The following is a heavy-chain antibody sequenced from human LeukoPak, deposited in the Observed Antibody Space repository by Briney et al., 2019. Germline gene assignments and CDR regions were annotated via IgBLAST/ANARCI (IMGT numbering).Heavy chain of an antibody. CDR2: ISGSGGST. CDR1: GFTFSSYA. J-gene: IGHJ3*02. CDR3: AKVVAARLDALDI. D-gene: IGHD2-15*01. Sequence: GASLRLSCAASGFTFSSYAMSWVRQAPGRGLEWVSAISGSGGSTYYADSVKGRFTISRDNSKNTLYLQMNSLRAEDTAVYYCAKVVAARLDALDIWGQGTMVTVSS. V-gene: IGHV3-23*01.